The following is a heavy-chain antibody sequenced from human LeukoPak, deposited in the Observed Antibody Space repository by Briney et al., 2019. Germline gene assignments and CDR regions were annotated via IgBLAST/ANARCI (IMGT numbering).Heavy chain of an antibody. V-gene: IGHV3-21*06. Sequence: GGSLRLSCAASGFTFRSYGMHWVRQAPGKGLEWVSSITSSSTFIYYADSVKGRFTLSTDNAKNSLYLQMSSLRAEDTAVYYCARGNGYGDYDLDYWGQGTLVTVSS. CDR3: ARGNGYGDYDLDY. J-gene: IGHJ4*02. CDR2: ITSSSTFI. CDR1: GFTFRSYG. D-gene: IGHD4-17*01.